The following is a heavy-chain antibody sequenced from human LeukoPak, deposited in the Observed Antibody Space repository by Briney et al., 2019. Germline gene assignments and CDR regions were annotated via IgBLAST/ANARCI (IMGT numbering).Heavy chain of an antibody. V-gene: IGHV3-23*01. J-gene: IGHJ4*03. D-gene: IGHD2-15*01. Sequence: GGSLRPSCAASGFTFSGFVISWVRQAPGKGPQWVADISGSGGSTYYADSVKGRFSVSRDNSKSTLYLQMNSLRGEDTAQYYCVKQLGYCSDGSCFFDYWGQGTLVTVSS. CDR1: GFTFSGFV. CDR3: VKQLGYCSDGSCFFDY. CDR2: ISGSGGST.